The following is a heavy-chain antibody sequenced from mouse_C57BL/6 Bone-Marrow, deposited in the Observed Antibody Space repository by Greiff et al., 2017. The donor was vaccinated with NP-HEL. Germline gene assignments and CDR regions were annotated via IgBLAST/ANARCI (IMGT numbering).Heavy chain of an antibody. Sequence: EVQRVESGGGLVKPGGSLKLSCAASGFTFSSYAMSWVRQTPEKRLEWVATISDGGSYTYYPDNVKGRFTISRDNAKNNLYLQMSHLKSEDTAMYYCARYYYGSSYSYAMDYWGQGTSVTVSS. V-gene: IGHV5-4*01. CDR1: GFTFSSYA. J-gene: IGHJ4*01. CDR3: ARYYYGSSYSYAMDY. D-gene: IGHD1-1*01. CDR2: ISDGGSYT.